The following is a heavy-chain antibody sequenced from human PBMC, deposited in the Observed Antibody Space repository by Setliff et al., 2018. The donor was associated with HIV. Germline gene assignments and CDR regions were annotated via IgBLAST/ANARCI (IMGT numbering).Heavy chain of an antibody. V-gene: IGHV5-10-1*01. Sequence: GASLKISCKGSGKSLSNYWINWVRQMPGKGLDWMGRIDPSDSYINYGTSFQGHVTISADKSTNTAFLQWSSLKASDSAMYYCSRGIAVAGHDFANTPGDMWGQGTMVTVSS. J-gene: IGHJ3*02. CDR3: SRGIAVAGHDFANTPGDM. CDR2: IDPSDSYI. D-gene: IGHD6-19*01. CDR1: GKSLSNYW.